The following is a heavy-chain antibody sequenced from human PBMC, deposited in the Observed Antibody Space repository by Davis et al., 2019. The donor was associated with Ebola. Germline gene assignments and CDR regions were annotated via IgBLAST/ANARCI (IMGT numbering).Heavy chain of an antibody. CDR1: GYTFTGYY. J-gene: IGHJ6*03. V-gene: IGHV1-2*02. Sequence: ASVKVSCKASGYTFTGYYMHWVRQAPGQGLEWMGWINPNSGGTNYAQKLQGRVTMTTDTSTSTAYMELRSLRSDDTAVYYCARNRYDIVVVPAAHYYYYYYMDVWGKGTTVTVSS. CDR2: INPNSGGT. CDR3: ARNRYDIVVVPAAHYYYYYYMDV. D-gene: IGHD2-2*01.